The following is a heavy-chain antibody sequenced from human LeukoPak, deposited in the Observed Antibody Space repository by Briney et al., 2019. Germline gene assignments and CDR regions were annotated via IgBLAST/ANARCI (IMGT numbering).Heavy chain of an antibody. J-gene: IGHJ1*01. CDR3: AAQYYYGSGSYYDAEYFQR. CDR1: GTSISSYY. CDR2: ISHSGST. Sequence: SETLSLTCTVSGTSISSYYWTWIRQPAGKGLEWIGYISHSGSTTYNPSLKSRVTISVDTSKNQFSLKLISVTAADTAVYYCAAQYYYGSGSYYDAEYFQRWGQGTLVTVSS. V-gene: IGHV4-59*01. D-gene: IGHD3-10*01.